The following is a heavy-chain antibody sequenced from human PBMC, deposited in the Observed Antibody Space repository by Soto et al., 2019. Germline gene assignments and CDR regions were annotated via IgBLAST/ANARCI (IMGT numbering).Heavy chain of an antibody. CDR3: TTPYYYGSGSYSTFDY. CDR2: IRSKANSYAT. CDR1: GFTFSGSA. J-gene: IGHJ4*02. V-gene: IGHV3-73*02. D-gene: IGHD3-10*01. Sequence: EVQLVESGGGLVQPGGSLKLSCAASGFTFSGSAMHWVRQASGKGLEWVGRIRSKANSYATAYAASVKGRFTISRDDSKKTAYLQMNSLKTEDTAVYYCTTPYYYGSGSYSTFDYWGQGTLVTVSS.